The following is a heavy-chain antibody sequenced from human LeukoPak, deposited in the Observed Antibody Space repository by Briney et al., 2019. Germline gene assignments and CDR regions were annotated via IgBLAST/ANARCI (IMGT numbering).Heavy chain of an antibody. V-gene: IGHV4-34*01. J-gene: IGHJ4*02. Sequence: SETLPLTCAVYGGSFSDYYWTWLRQPAGKGLEWIGEINRSDYNPFLKSRVTISVDASKNQFSLKLTSVTAADPAVYYCARGSIYFDYWGQGTLVTVSS. CDR3: ARGSIYFDY. CDR1: GGSFSDYY. CDR2: INRS. D-gene: IGHD5-24*01.